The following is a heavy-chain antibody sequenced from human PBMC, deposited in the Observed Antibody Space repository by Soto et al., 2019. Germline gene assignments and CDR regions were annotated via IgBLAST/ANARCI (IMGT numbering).Heavy chain of an antibody. D-gene: IGHD6-25*01. CDR2: ISGSGGST. J-gene: IGHJ6*03. CDR3: AKMGPYLDYSSAAKYYYYYYMDV. CDR1: GFTFSSYA. V-gene: IGHV3-23*01. Sequence: EVQLLESGGGLVQPGGSLSLSCTASGFTFSSYAMSWVRQAPGKGLEWVSAISGSGGSTYYADSVKGRFTISRDNSKNTLDRQMNSLRAEHTAVYYCAKMGPYLDYSSAAKYYYYYYMDVWGKGTTVTVS.